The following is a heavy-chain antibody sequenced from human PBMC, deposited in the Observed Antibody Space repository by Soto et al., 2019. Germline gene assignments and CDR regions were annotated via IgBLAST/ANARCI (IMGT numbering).Heavy chain of an antibody. CDR2: IKSKTDGGTT. Sequence: LRLSCAASGFTFSNAWMSWVRQAPGKGLEWVGRIKSKTDGGTTDYAAPVKGRFTISRDDSKNTLYLQMNSLKTEDTAVYYCTTGVTYYYDSSGFDYWGQGTLVTVSS. D-gene: IGHD3-22*01. CDR3: TTGVTYYYDSSGFDY. J-gene: IGHJ4*02. CDR1: GFTFSNAW. V-gene: IGHV3-15*01.